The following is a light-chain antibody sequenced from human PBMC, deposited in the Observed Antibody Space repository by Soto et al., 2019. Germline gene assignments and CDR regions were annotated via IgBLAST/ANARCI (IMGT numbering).Light chain of an antibody. J-gene: IGKJ2*01. V-gene: IGKV3-11*01. CDR2: HTS. CDR1: QSVSSY. CDR3: QPRSNWPPYT. Sequence: EIVLTQSPATLSLSPGERATLSCRASQSVSSYLAWYQQKPGQAPRLLIYHTSNRATGIPARFSGSGSGTDFTLTLSSLEPEDFAVYYCQPRSNWPPYTFGQGTKLEIK.